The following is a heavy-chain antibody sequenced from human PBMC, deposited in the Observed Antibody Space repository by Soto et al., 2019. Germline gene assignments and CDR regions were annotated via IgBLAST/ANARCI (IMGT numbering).Heavy chain of an antibody. J-gene: IGHJ4*02. V-gene: IGHV4-30-2*01. Sequence: SETLSLTCAVSGGSISSGGYSWSWIRQPPGKGLEWIGYIYHSGSTYYNPSLKSRVTISVDRSKNQFSLKLSSVTAADTAVYYCARQSYDSSDYFDYWGQGTLVTVSS. CDR2: IYHSGST. D-gene: IGHD3-22*01. CDR3: ARQSYDSSDYFDY. CDR1: GGSISSGGYS.